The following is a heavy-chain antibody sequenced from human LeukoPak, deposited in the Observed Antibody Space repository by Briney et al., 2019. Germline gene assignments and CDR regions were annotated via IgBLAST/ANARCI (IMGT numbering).Heavy chain of an antibody. D-gene: IGHD6-19*01. CDR2: IYYSGII. Sequence: SDTLSLTCTVSGASISSYYWSWIRQPPGKGLEWIGYIYYSGIINYNPSLKSRVTMSVDTSKNQFSLKLSSVTAADTAVYYCARLGVAGTSWFDPWGQGTLVTVSS. J-gene: IGHJ5*02. V-gene: IGHV4-59*08. CDR3: ARLGVAGTSWFDP. CDR1: GASISSYY.